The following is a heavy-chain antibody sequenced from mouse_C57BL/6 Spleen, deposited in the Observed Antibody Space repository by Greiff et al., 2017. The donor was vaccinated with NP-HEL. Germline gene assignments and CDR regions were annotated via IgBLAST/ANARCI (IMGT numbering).Heavy chain of an antibody. D-gene: IGHD1-1*01. CDR3: PRDTSYYGSTLGAMDY. CDR1: GYTFTSYW. J-gene: IGHJ4*01. V-gene: IGHV1-61*01. CDR2: IYPSDSET. Sequence: VQLQQPGAELVRPGSSVKLSCKASGYTFTSYWMDWVKQRPGQGLEWIGNIYPSDSETHYNQKFKDKASLTVDQPSRTSDTQLSSLTSEDSAVYYCPRDTSYYGSTLGAMDYWGQGTSVTVSS.